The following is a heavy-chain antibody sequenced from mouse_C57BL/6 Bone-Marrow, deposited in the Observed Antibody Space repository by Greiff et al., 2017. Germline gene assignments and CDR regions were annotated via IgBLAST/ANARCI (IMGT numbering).Heavy chain of an antibody. CDR3: SSFDGNYFDF. D-gene: IGHD2-3*01. CDR2: IDPEIGDT. J-gene: IGHJ2*01. CDR1: GFNIKDDY. Sequence: EVQLQQSVAELVRPGASVKLSCTASGFNIKDDYIHWVKQRPEQGLEWIGWIDPEIGDTEYASKFQGKATITSDPSSNTAYLQLSSLTSEDTAVYYCSSFDGNYFDFWGQGTPLTVAS. V-gene: IGHV14-4*01.